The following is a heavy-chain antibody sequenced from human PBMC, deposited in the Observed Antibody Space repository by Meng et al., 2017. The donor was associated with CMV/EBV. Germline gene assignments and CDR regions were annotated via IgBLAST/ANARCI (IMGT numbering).Heavy chain of an antibody. CDR1: GGTFSSYA. CDR2: IIPIFGTA. J-gene: IGHJ4*02. V-gene: IGHV1-69*12. Sequence: QVQLVQSGAEVKQPGSLVKASCKASGGTFSSYAISWVRQAPGQGLEWMGGIIPIFGTANYAQKFQGRVTITADESTSTAYMELSSLRSEDTAVYYCARMPRDGYNYIDYWGQGTLVTVSS. D-gene: IGHD5-24*01. CDR3: ARMPRDGYNYIDY.